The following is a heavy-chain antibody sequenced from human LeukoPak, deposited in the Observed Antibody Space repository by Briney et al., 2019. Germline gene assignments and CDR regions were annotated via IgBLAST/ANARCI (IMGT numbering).Heavy chain of an antibody. D-gene: IGHD1-26*01. CDR2: ISSRSGST. V-gene: IGHV3-23*01. Sequence: GGSLRLSCAASGFTFSDYHMNWIRQAPGKGLEWVSTISSRSGSTSYGESVKGRFSISRDNSKNTLYLQMNSLRAEDTAVYYCAKVRQEPGYWGQGTLVTVSS. J-gene: IGHJ4*02. CDR3: AKVRQEPGY. CDR1: GFTFSDYH.